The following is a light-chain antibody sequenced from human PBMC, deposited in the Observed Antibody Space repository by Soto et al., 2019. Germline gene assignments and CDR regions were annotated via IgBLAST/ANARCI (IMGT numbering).Light chain of an antibody. V-gene: IGKV1-39*01. CDR2: AAS. Sequence: DIQMTQSPSSLSASVGDRVTIACRASQSISNFLNWYQQEPGKAPKLLIYAASSLQSGVPSRFSGSGSGTDFTLTISSLQPEDFATYYCQQSYSAPLLAFGGGTKVEIK. CDR1: QSISNF. CDR3: QQSYSAPLLA. J-gene: IGKJ4*01.